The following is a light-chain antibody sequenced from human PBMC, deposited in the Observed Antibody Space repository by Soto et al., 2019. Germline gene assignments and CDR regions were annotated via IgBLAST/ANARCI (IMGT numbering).Light chain of an antibody. CDR1: QSVSSY. V-gene: IGKV3-20*01. CDR3: QQYGDSPVT. J-gene: IGKJ1*01. Sequence: EIVMTQSPGTLSLSPGERATLSCRASQSVSSYLAWYQQKPGQAPRLLISDASDRATGIPDRFSGSGSGTDFTLTISRLVPEDFAVYYCQQYGDSPVTFGQGTRWIS. CDR2: DAS.